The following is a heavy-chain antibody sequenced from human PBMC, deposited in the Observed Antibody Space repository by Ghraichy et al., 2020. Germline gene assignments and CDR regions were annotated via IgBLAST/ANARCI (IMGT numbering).Heavy chain of an antibody. J-gene: IGHJ4*02. D-gene: IGHD4-11*01. CDR1: GFTFSNDW. Sequence: GGSLRLSCAASGFTFSNDWMSWVRQAPGKGLEWVGRIKSKTDGGTTDYAAHVKGSFTISRDDSKTTLYLQMNSLKTKDTALYYCTTDLNDMTTYFDYWGQGTPVTVSS. V-gene: IGHV3-15*01. CDR3: TTDLNDMTTYFDY. CDR2: IKSKTDGGTT.